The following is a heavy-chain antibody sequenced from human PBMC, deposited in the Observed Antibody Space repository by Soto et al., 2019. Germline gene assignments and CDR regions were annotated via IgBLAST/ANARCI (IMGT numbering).Heavy chain of an antibody. CDR1: GYTFNNYG. D-gene: IGHD1-26*01. V-gene: IGHV1-18*01. CDR3: ARDWEEIREIDCFDP. CDR2: ISGYDGRT. Sequence: QLVQSGAEVKKPGASVRVSCKASGYTFNNYGISWVRQAPGQGLEWMGWISGYDGRTHYARRFQGRVTMTTDTSTNTAYMELTSLTSDDTAVYYCARDWEEIREIDCFDPWGQGTLVTVSS. J-gene: IGHJ5*02.